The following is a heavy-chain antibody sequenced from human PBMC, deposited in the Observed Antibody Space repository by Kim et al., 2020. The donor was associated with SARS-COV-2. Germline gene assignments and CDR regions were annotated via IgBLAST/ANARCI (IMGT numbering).Heavy chain of an antibody. CDR3: VKEWNYYSRGYFDY. Sequence: GGSLRLSCSASGFTFSSYAMHWVRQAPGKGLEYVSAISSNGGSTYYADSVKGRFTISRDNSKNTLYLQMSSLRAEDTAVYYCVKEWNYYSRGYFDYWGQGTLVTVSS. V-gene: IGHV3-64D*06. J-gene: IGHJ4*02. CDR1: GFTFSSYA. D-gene: IGHD1-7*01. CDR2: ISSNGGST.